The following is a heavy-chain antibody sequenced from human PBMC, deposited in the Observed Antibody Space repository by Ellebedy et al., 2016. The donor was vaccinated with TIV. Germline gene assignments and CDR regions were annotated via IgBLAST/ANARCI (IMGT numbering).Heavy chain of an antibody. J-gene: IGHJ1*01. Sequence: AASVKVSCKASGYTFTTYGITWVRQAPGQGPEWMGWIDNYEGNTTYAQKLQGRVTMTRDTSTSTAYMELRSLRSADTAVYYCARDRDGSSSSDFQHWGPGTLVTVSS. CDR3: ARDRDGSSSSDFQH. CDR1: GYTFTTYG. V-gene: IGHV1-18*04. CDR2: IDNYEGNT. D-gene: IGHD6-6*01.